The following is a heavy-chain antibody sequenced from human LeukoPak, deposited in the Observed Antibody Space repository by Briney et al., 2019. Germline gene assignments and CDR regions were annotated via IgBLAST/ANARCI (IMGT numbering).Heavy chain of an antibody. CDR3: ARDDAVAGPGYFDY. D-gene: IGHD6-19*01. CDR1: GYTFTSYG. Sequence: ASVKVSCKASGYTFTSYGISWVRQAPGQGLEWMGWISAYNGNTNYAQKFQGRVTMTTDTSTSTAYMELRSLRSDDTAVYYCARDDAVAGPGYFDYWGQGTLVTVSS. CDR2: ISAYNGNT. J-gene: IGHJ4*02. V-gene: IGHV1-18*01.